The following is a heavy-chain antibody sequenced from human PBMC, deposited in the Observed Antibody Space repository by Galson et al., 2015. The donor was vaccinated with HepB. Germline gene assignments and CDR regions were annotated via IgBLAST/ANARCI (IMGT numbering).Heavy chain of an antibody. J-gene: IGHJ4*02. CDR3: VRDTLAATGFDY. V-gene: IGHV4-61*01. D-gene: IGHD6-13*01. CDR1: GGSVSSGTYY. CDR2: IYYSGNT. Sequence: SETLSLTCTVSGGSVSSGTYYWSWIRQPPGKRLEWIGYIYYSGNTNYNPSLESRVTISVDTSKNQFSLKLSSVTAADTAVYYCVRDTLAATGFDYWGQGTRVTVSS.